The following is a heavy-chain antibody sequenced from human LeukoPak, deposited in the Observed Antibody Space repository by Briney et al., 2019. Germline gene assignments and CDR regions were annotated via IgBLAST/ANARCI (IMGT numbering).Heavy chain of an antibody. CDR1: GFTFSNYG. J-gene: IGHJ6*03. Sequence: TGGSLRLSCAASGFTFSNYGMHWVRQAPGKGLEWVAFTRYDGSNKYFADSLKGRFTISRDNSKNTLYLQMNSLRPEDTAVYYCAKDWRRIVVVGPITRHGNYMDVWGKGTTVTISS. V-gene: IGHV3-30*02. D-gene: IGHD2-15*01. CDR2: TRYDGSNK. CDR3: AKDWRRIVVVGPITRHGNYMDV.